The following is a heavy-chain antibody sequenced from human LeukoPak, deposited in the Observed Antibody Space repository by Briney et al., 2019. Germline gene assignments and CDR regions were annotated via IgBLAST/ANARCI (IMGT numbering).Heavy chain of an antibody. CDR3: ARARTDSSGWWFDP. CDR1: GFTFSSHW. Sequence: GGSLRLSCAASGFTFSSHWMHWVRQAPGKGLVWVSRINSDGTSTSYVDSVKGRFTISRDNAKNTLYLQMNSLRAEDTAVYYCARARTDSSGWWFDPWGQGTLVTVSS. V-gene: IGHV3-74*01. CDR2: INSDGTST. D-gene: IGHD3-22*01. J-gene: IGHJ5*02.